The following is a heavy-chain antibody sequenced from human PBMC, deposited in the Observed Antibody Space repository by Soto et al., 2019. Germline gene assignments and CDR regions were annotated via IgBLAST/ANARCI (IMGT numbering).Heavy chain of an antibody. CDR1: GGSISSGGYY. CDR3: ARGIVVVTATDAFDI. V-gene: IGHV4-31*03. Sequence: KTSETLSLTCTVSGGSISSGGYYWSWIRQHPGKGLEWIGYIYYSGSTYYNPSLKSRVTISVDTSKNQFSLKLSSVTAADTAVYYCARGIVVVTATDAFDIWGQGTMVTVSS. D-gene: IGHD2-21*02. CDR2: IYYSGST. J-gene: IGHJ3*02.